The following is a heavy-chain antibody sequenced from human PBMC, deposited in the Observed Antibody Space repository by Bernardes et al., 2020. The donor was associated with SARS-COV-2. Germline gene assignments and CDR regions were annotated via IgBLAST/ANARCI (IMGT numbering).Heavy chain of an antibody. D-gene: IGHD6-13*01. CDR2: IKNKIDGGTA. Sequence: GGSLRLSCAASGFTFSHAWMSWVRQVPGTGLEWLGRIKNKIDGGTADYAAPVRGRFTISRDDSENAVYLQMDSLETEDTAVYYCTTDFSSRWYRVYYWGQGTLVTVSS. CDR1: GFTFSHAW. V-gene: IGHV3-15*01. J-gene: IGHJ4*02. CDR3: TTDFSSRWYRVYY.